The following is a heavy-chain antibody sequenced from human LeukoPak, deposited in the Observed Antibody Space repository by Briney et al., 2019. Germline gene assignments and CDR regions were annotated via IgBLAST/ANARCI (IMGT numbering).Heavy chain of an antibody. Sequence: QPGGSLRLSCAASGFIFSNYPMHWVRQAPGKGLEWVAVISADGNNEHYADSAKGRFTLSRDNAKSTAYLQMNSLRSEDTAVYYCARNDPDSSEDWGQGTLVTGSS. D-gene: IGHD3-22*01. CDR3: ARNDPDSSED. V-gene: IGHV3-30-3*01. J-gene: IGHJ1*01. CDR2: ISADGNNE. CDR1: GFIFSNYP.